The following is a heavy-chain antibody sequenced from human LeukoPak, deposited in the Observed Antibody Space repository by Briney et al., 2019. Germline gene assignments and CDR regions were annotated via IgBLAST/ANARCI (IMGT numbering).Heavy chain of an antibody. CDR2: ISNDGRTT. CDR1: GFNFSRLL. CDR3: ARYLAGSIDY. V-gene: IGHV3-74*01. Sequence: GGALRLSCAAPGFNFSRLLMHWVRQAPGKGVVWDPLISNDGRTTRYADSVKGRFTISRDNGKNTLYLEINSLRAEYTAVYYCARYLAGSIDYWGQGTLATVSS. D-gene: IGHD6-19*01. J-gene: IGHJ4*02.